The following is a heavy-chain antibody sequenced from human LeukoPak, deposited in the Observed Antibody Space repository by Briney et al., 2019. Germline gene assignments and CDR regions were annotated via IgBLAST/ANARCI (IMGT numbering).Heavy chain of an antibody. J-gene: IGHJ4*02. CDR2: ISSSSSSI. V-gene: IGHV3-48*04. Sequence: GGSLRLSCAASGFTFSVNSMNWVRQAPGKGLEWVSYISSSSSSIFYADSVKGRFTISRDNAKNSLYLQMNSLRAEDTAVYYCASGASPGVPAAHFDYWGQGTLVTVSS. D-gene: IGHD2-2*01. CDR3: ASGASPGVPAAHFDY. CDR1: GFTFSVNS.